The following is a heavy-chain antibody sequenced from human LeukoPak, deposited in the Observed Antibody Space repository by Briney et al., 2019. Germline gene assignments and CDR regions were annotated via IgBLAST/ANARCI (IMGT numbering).Heavy chain of an antibody. CDR3: ARDLSYCSGGSCYSDY. V-gene: IGHV1-69*05. D-gene: IGHD2-15*01. Sequence: SVKVSCKASGGTFSSYAISWMRQAPGQGLEWMGRIIPIFGTANYAQKFQGRVTITTDESTSTAYMELSSLRSEDTAVYYCARDLSYCSGGSCYSDYWGQGTLVTVSS. CDR1: GGTFSSYA. CDR2: IIPIFGTA. J-gene: IGHJ4*02.